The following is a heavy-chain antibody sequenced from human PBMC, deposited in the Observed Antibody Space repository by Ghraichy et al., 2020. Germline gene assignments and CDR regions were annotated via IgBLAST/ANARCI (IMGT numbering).Heavy chain of an antibody. D-gene: IGHD6-13*01. CDR1: GFTFSSYS. CDR2: ISYSSGTI. V-gene: IGHV3-48*02. Sequence: GGSLRLSCAASGFTFSSYSMNWVRQAPGKGLEWVSYISYSSGTIHYADSVKGRFTISRDDAKNSLYLQMNGLRDEDTAVYYCARVGQQLAQNNWFDPWGQGTLVT. CDR3: ARVGQQLAQNNWFDP. J-gene: IGHJ5*02.